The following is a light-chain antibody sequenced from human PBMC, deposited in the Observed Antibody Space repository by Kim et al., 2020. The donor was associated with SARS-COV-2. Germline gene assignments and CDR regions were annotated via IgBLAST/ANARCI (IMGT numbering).Light chain of an antibody. Sequence: ELTQPPSASGTPGQMVTISCSGSSSNIGSNYVYWYQQLPGTAPKLLLYRNNQQPSAVPAQFSGSKSGTSASLAISGLRSEAEADYYCGAWYDSLSGWVFGGGTQLTVL. V-gene: IGLV1-47*01. CDR3: GAWYDSLSGWV. CDR2: RNN. J-gene: IGLJ3*02. CDR1: SSNIGSNY.